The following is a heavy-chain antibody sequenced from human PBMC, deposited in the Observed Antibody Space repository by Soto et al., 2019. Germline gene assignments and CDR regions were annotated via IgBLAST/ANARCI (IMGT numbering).Heavy chain of an antibody. J-gene: IGHJ3*02. CDR3: ARPRGAYCGGDCPDAFDI. Sequence: PSVKGSCKASGDTFTSYAMHWVRQAPGQRLEWMGWINAGNGNTKYSQKFQGRVTITRDTSASTAYMELSSLRSEDTAVYYCARPRGAYCGGDCPDAFDIWGQGTMVTVSS. V-gene: IGHV1-3*01. CDR1: GDTFTSYA. CDR2: INAGNGNT. D-gene: IGHD2-21*01.